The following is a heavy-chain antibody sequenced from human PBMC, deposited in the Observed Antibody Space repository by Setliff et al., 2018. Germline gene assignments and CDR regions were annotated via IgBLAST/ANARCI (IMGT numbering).Heavy chain of an antibody. V-gene: IGHV4-38-2*01. CDR1: GYSISSGYY. CDR3: ARHRAVAGAYYFDF. Sequence: PSETLSLTCAVSGYSISSGYYWGWIRQPPGKGLEWIGSIYYSGSTYYNPSLKSRVTISVDTSKNQFSLKLSSVTAADTAVYYCARHRAVAGAYYFDFWGQGTLVTVSS. CDR2: IYYSGST. D-gene: IGHD6-19*01. J-gene: IGHJ4*02.